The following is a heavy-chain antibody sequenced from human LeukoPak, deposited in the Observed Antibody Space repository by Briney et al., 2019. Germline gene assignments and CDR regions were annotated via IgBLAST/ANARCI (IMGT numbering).Heavy chain of an antibody. J-gene: IGHJ4*02. CDR3: ARWEYASGGYFDS. Sequence: SETLSLTCTVSGGSISSSSYYWGWIRQPPGKGLEWIGSIYYSGSTYYNPSLKSRVTISVDTSKNQFSLKLNSVTASDTAVYYCARWEYASGGYFDSWGQGTLVTVSS. CDR1: GGSISSSSYY. V-gene: IGHV4-39*01. CDR2: IYYSGST. D-gene: IGHD3-10*01.